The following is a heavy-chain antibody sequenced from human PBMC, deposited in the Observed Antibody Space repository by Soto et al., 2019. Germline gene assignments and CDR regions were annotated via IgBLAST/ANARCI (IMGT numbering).Heavy chain of an antibody. D-gene: IGHD3-10*01. Sequence: SETLSLTCTVSGGSISSGDYYWSWIRQPPGKGLEWIGYIYYSGSTYYNPSLKSRVTISVDTSKNQFSLKLSSVTAADTAVYYCARAGRYGGRDAFDIWGQGTMVTVSS. CDR2: IYYSGST. CDR3: ARAGRYGGRDAFDI. CDR1: GGSISSGDYY. J-gene: IGHJ3*02. V-gene: IGHV4-30-4*02.